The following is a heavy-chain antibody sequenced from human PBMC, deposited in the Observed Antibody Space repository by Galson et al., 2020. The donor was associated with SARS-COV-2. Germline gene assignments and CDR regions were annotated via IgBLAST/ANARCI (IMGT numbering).Heavy chain of an antibody. D-gene: IGHD3-10*01. J-gene: IGHJ4*02. V-gene: IGHV3-48*02. CDR2: ISSGSTTI. CDR3: AGGGGSGRTGVDC. CDR1: GFTFSSYS. Sequence: GESLKISCAASGFTFSSYSMNWVRQAPGKGLEWVSYISSGSTTIYYADSVKGRFTISRDSAKNSLYLQMNSPRDEDTAVYYCAGGGGSGRTGVDCWGKGTLVAVSS.